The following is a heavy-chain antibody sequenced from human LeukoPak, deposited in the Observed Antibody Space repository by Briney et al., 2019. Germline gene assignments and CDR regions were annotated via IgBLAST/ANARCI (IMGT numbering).Heavy chain of an antibody. CDR2: IWYDGSNK. CDR1: GFTFSSYG. Sequence: PGGSLRLSCAASGFTFSSYGMHWVRQAPGKGLEWVAVIWYDGSNKYYADSVKGRFTISRDNSKNTLYLQMNSLRAEDTAVYYCAKGSYSSSWYSDYWGQGNLVTVSS. CDR3: AKGSYSSSWYSDY. V-gene: IGHV3-33*06. D-gene: IGHD6-13*01. J-gene: IGHJ4*02.